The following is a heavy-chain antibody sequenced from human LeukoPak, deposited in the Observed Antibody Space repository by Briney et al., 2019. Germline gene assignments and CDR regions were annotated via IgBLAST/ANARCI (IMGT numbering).Heavy chain of an antibody. D-gene: IGHD3-10*01. CDR1: GYTFTSYY. V-gene: IGHV1-69*06. J-gene: IGHJ6*03. CDR3: ASGGGYYGSGSPLYYYYMDV. CDR2: IIPIFGTA. Sequence: ASVKVSCKASGYTFTSYYMHWVRQAPGQGLEWMGGIIPIFGTANYAQKFQGRVTITADKSTSTAYMELSSLRSEDTAVYYCASGGGYYGSGSPLYYYYMDVWGKGTTVTVSS.